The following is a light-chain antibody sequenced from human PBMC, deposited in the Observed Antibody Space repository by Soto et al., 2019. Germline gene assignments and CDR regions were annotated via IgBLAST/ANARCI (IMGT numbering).Light chain of an antibody. V-gene: IGKV3-20*01. CDR2: GAS. J-gene: IGKJ5*01. Sequence: EIVMKQSPATLSLSPGERVTLSCRASQSINNKVAWYQKKPGQAPRLLIYGASTRATGIPDRFSGSGSGTHFTLTISRLEPGDFAVYYCQHFGGTPFTFGQGTRLEIK. CDR1: QSINNK. CDR3: QHFGGTPFT.